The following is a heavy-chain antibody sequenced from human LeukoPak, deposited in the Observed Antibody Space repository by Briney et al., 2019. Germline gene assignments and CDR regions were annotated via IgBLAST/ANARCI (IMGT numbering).Heavy chain of an antibody. D-gene: IGHD2-15*01. CDR3: ARDCSGGSCYGALDI. V-gene: IGHV4-30-4*01. Sequence: SETLSLTCTVSGASIRSGDYYWSWIRQPPGKGLEWIGYIYDSGSTYYNPSLKSRITISVDTSENRFSLKLSSVTATDTAVNYCARDCSGGSCYGALDIWGQGTMVTVSS. CDR1: GASIRSGDYY. CDR2: IYDSGST. J-gene: IGHJ3*02.